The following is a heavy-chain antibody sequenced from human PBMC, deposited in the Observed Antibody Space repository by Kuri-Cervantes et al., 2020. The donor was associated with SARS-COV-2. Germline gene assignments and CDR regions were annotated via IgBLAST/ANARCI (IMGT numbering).Heavy chain of an antibody. CDR1: GFTFSSYS. V-gene: IGHV3-21*01. J-gene: IGHJ6*03. Sequence: GESLKISCAASGFTFSSYSMNWVRQAPGKGLEWVSSISSSSSYIYYADSVKGRFTISRDNAKNSLYLQMNSLRAEDTAVYYCARQYYDFWSGNMDVWGKGTTVTVSS. D-gene: IGHD3-3*01. CDR2: ISSSSSYI. CDR3: ARQYYDFWSGNMDV.